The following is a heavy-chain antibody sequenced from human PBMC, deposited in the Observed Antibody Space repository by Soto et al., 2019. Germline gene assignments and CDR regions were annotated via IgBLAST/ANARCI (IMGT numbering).Heavy chain of an antibody. D-gene: IGHD3-10*01. CDR1: GFTFSNYP. Sequence: EVQLLESGGGLVQGGESLRLSCPASGFTFSNYPMSWVRQVPGKGLEWVSSISASGGSTYYADSVRGRFTISRDNSKNTLYLQMNILRAEDTAVYYCAKKYLFGSGTKDYWGQGTLVTVSS. J-gene: IGHJ4*02. CDR3: AKKYLFGSGTKDY. V-gene: IGHV3-23*01. CDR2: ISASGGST.